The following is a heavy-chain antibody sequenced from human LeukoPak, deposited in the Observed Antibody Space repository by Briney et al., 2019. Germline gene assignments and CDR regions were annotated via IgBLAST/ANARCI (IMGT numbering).Heavy chain of an antibody. J-gene: IGHJ6*03. D-gene: IGHD4-11*01. V-gene: IGHV4-34*01. Sequence: PSETLSLTCAVYGGSFSGYYWSWIRQPPGKGLEWIGEINHSGSTNYNPSLKSRVTTSVDTSKNQFSLRLNSVTAADTAVYYCARGNLWDYRRYYYYMDVWGKGTTVTVSS. CDR1: GGSFSGYY. CDR3: ARGNLWDYRRYYYYMDV. CDR2: INHSGST.